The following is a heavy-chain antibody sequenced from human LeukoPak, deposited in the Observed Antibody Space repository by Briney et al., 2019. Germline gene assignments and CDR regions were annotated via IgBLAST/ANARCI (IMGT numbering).Heavy chain of an antibody. V-gene: IGHV1-2*04. CDR1: GYTFTGYY. CDR3: ARGKRVAYYYDSSGYYPNFDY. Sequence: RASVKVSCTASGYTFTGYYMHWVRQAPGQGLEWMGWINPNSGGTNYAQKFQGWVTMTRDTSISTAYMELSRLRSDDTAVYYCARGKRVAYYYDSSGYYPNFDYWGQGTLVTVSS. CDR2: INPNSGGT. J-gene: IGHJ4*02. D-gene: IGHD3-22*01.